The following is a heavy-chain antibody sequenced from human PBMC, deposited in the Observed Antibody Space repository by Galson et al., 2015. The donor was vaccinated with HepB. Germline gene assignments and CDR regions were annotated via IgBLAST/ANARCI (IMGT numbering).Heavy chain of an antibody. CDR3: AKVFPEKTDGWYRQALYYFDS. Sequence: SLRLSCAASGFTFSYYSMSWVRQPPGKGLEWISSITTSGDNTYYADSMKGRINISGDNSRNTLFLQMNSLRAGDTAKFFCAKVFPEKTDGWYRQALYYFDSWGQGTRVTVSS. J-gene: IGHJ4*02. V-gene: IGHV3-23*01. D-gene: IGHD6-19*01. CDR1: GFTFSYYS. CDR2: ITTSGDNT.